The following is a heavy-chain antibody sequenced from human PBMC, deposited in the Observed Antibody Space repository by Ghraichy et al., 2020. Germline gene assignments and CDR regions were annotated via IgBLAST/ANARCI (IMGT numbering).Heavy chain of an antibody. V-gene: IGHV1-69*13. CDR2: IIPIFGTA. J-gene: IGHJ6*02. CDR1: GGTFSSYA. Sequence: SVKVSCKASGGTFSSYAISWVRQAPGQGLEWMGGIIPIFGTANYAQKFQGRVTITADESTSTAYMELSSLRSEDTAVYYCARVEDGYNYYYGMDVWGQGTTVTVSS. D-gene: IGHD5-24*01. CDR3: ARVEDGYNYYYGMDV.